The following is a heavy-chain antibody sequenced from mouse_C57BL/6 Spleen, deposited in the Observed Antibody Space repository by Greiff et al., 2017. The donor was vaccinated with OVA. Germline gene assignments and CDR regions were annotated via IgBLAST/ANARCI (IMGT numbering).Heavy chain of an antibody. CDR3: ASHLYYDYDHYYAMDY. V-gene: IGHV3-6*01. CDR1: GYSITSGYY. Sequence: EVQRVESGPGLVKPSQSLSLTCSVTGYSITSGYYWNWIRQFPGNKLEWMGYISYDGSNNYNPSLKNRISITRDTSKNQFFLKLNSVTTEDTATYYCASHLYYDYDHYYAMDYWGQGTSVTVSS. CDR2: ISYDGSN. D-gene: IGHD2-4*01. J-gene: IGHJ4*01.